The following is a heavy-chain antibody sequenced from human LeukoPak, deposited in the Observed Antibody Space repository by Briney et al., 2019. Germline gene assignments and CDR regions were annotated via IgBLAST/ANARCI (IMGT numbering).Heavy chain of an antibody. J-gene: IGHJ4*02. V-gene: IGHV3-23*01. Sequence: AGGSLRLSCATSGFTFTDYGMNWVRQAPGKGLDWVSVISGRGGSYSTDSVKGRFTISRDNSMNTVFLQMSSLSAEDTAVYYCAKSARITPTFYFDYWGRGTPVTVSS. CDR1: GFTFTDYG. D-gene: IGHD1-14*01. CDR3: AKSARITPTFYFDY. CDR2: ISGRGGS.